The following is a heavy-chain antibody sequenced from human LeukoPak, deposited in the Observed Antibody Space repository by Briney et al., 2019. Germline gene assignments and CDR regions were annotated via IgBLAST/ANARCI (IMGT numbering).Heavy chain of an antibody. D-gene: IGHD6-13*01. CDR3: ATFPVGSSWPGYFDY. V-gene: IGHV5-51*01. CDR2: IYPRDSDT. CDR1: DSSFTSYL. Sequence: GESLKISCKGSDSSFTSYLFGWLGKLPGKGLGWLGIIYPRDSDTRYSPSFQGQVTISADKSISTAYLQWSSLKASDTAMYYCATFPVGSSWPGYFDYWGQGTLVTVSS. J-gene: IGHJ4*02.